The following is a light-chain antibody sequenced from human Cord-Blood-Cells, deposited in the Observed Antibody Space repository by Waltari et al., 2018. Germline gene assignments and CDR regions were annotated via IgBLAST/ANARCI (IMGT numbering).Light chain of an antibody. CDR2: DVS. CDR3: SSYTSSSTLYV. Sequence: QSALTQPASVSGSPGTPTTISCPATSSDVGGYNYVPWYQQHPGKAPKLMIYDVSNRPSWVSNRFSGSKSGNTASLTISGLQAEDEADYYCSSYTSSSTLYVFGTGTKVTVL. J-gene: IGLJ1*01. CDR1: SSDVGGYNY. V-gene: IGLV2-14*01.